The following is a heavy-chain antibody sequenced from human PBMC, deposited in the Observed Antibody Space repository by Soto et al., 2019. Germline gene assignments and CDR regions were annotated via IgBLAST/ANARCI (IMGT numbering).Heavy chain of an antibody. V-gene: IGHV4-31*02. J-gene: IGHJ4*02. Sequence: QVQLQESGPGLVKPSKTLSLTCSVSGASTVSHYHWTWIPQPPGKGLEWMGYIFNSGTTFYNPSLTSRLSISMDTSGNHFSLELRSVTAADTAVYYCAFALGPTTGLDYWGQGTLVTVS. D-gene: IGHD1-26*01. CDR2: IFNSGTT. CDR1: GASTVSHYH. CDR3: AFALGPTTGLDY.